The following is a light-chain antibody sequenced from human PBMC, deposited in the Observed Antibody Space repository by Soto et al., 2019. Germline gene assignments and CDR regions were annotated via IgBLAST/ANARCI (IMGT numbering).Light chain of an antibody. CDR2: DAS. Sequence: EIVMTQSPATLSVSPGERATLSCRASQSVSANVARYQQKPGQSPRLLIYDASTRASGFPARFSGSGYGTEFTLTISSLQSEDFAIYFCQQFSYWPATFGRGTRWIS. CDR1: QSVSAN. V-gene: IGKV3-15*01. J-gene: IGKJ1*01. CDR3: QQFSYWPAT.